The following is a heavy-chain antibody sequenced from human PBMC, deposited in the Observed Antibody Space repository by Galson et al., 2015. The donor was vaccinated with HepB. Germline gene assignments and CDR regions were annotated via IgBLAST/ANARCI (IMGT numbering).Heavy chain of an antibody. CDR2: VKYDGSAK. V-gene: IGHV3-7*01. CDR1: EFTFSDYW. Sequence: SLRLSCAASEFTFSDYWMSWVRQAPGKGLEWVAQVKYDGSAKYYVDSVKGRLTISRDNAKNSLYLQMNSLRAEDTAVYYCARDVVPRGIHYVGMDVWGQGTTVTVS. CDR3: ARDVVPRGIHYVGMDV. D-gene: IGHD2-21*01. J-gene: IGHJ6*02.